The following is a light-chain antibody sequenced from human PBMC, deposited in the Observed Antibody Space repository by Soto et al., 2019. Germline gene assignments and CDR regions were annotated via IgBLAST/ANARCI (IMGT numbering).Light chain of an antibody. Sequence: QSALTQPASVSGSPGQSITISCTGTSSDIGSYDLVSWYQQHPGTAPKLIIYEVTKRPSGVSTRFSGSKSGNTASLTISGLQDVDEADYYCFAFAEFTYVFGTGTKVTVL. J-gene: IGLJ1*01. CDR3: FAFAEFTYV. V-gene: IGLV2-23*02. CDR2: EVT. CDR1: SSDIGSYDL.